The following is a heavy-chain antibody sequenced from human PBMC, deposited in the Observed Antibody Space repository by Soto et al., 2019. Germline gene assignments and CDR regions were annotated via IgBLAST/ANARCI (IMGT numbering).Heavy chain of an antibody. V-gene: IGHV1-18*01. CDR2: ISAYNGNT. D-gene: IGHD6-13*01. J-gene: IGHJ6*02. CDR3: ARGIAAAAARGMDV. CDR1: GYTFTSYG. Sequence: ASVKVSCKASGYTFTSYGISWVRQAPGQGLEWMGWISAYNGNTNYAQKLQGRVTMTTDTSISTAYMELRRLRSDDTAVYYCARGIAAAAARGMDVWGQGTTVTVSS.